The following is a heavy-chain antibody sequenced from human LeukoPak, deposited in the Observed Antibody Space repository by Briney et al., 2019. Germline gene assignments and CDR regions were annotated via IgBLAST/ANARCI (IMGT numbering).Heavy chain of an antibody. CDR3: ASMVVRGAPVGDY. J-gene: IGHJ4*02. V-gene: IGHV4-34*01. CDR2: INHSGST. Sequence: SETLSLTCAVYGGSFSGYYWSWIGQPPGKGLEWIGEINHSGSTNYNPSLKSRVTISVDTSKNQFSLKLSSVTAADTAVYYCASMVVRGAPVGDYWGQGTLVTVSS. D-gene: IGHD3-10*01. CDR1: GGSFSGYY.